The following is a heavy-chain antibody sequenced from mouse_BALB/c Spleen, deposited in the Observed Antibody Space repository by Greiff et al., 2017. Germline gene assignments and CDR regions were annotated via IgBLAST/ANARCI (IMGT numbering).Heavy chain of an antibody. CDR2: IWAGGST. Sequence: QGVESGPGLVQPSQSLSITCTVSGFSLTSYGVHWVRQSPGKGLEWLGVIWAGGSTNYNSALMSRLSISKDNSKSQVFLKMNSLQTDDTAMYYCAREYYGSSPDYWGQGTTLTVSS. CDR1: GFSLTSYG. D-gene: IGHD1-1*01. CDR3: AREYYGSSPDY. J-gene: IGHJ2*01. V-gene: IGHV2-9*02.